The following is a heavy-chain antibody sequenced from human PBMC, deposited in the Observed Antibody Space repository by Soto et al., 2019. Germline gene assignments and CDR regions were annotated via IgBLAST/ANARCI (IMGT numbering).Heavy chain of an antibody. CDR1: GYTFTSYA. CDR2: INAGNGNT. D-gene: IGHD2-2*01. Sequence: QVQLVQSGAEEKKPEASVKVSCKASGYTFTSYAMHWVRQAPGQRLEWMGWINAGNGNTKYSQKFQGRVTITRDTSASIAYMELSSLRSEDTAVYYCAGADGVGFVGPWGQGTLVTVSS. V-gene: IGHV1-3*05. J-gene: IGHJ5*02. CDR3: AGADGVGFVGP.